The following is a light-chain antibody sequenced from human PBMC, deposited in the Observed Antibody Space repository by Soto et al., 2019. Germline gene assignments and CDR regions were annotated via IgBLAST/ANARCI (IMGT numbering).Light chain of an antibody. CDR3: QHYHGWPIT. Sequence: EFVLTQSPGTLSLSPGERVTLSCRASQTVRNNYLAWYQQKPGQAPRLLIYDASSRATGIPDRFSGGGSGTDFTLTISSLQSEDFAVYYCQHYHGWPITLGQGTRLEIK. CDR2: DAS. V-gene: IGKV3-20*01. J-gene: IGKJ5*01. CDR1: QTVRNNY.